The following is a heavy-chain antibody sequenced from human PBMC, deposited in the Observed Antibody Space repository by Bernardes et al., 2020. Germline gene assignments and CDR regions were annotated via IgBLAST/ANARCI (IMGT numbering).Heavy chain of an antibody. Sequence: GGSLRLSCAASGFTFSSYSMNWVRQAPGKGLEWVSSISSSSSYIYYADSVKGRFTISRDNAKNSLYLQMNSLRAEDTAVYYCARDALRGGEHWFDPWGQGTLVTVSS. D-gene: IGHD3-16*01. V-gene: IGHV3-21*01. J-gene: IGHJ5*02. CDR3: ARDALRGGEHWFDP. CDR2: ISSSSSYI. CDR1: GFTFSSYS.